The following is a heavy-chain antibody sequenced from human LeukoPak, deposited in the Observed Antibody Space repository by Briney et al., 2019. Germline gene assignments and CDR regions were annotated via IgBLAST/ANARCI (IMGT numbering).Heavy chain of an antibody. D-gene: IGHD1-1*01. CDR1: GYTLTVYY. CDR3: ASERSGTGAFDI. J-gene: IGHJ3*02. Sequence: ASVTVSCKASGYTLTVYYLHWVRQAPGQGLEYMGWVNHDSGGAHSAQNFQGRVTITRDTSVNTAYMELTRLTSDDTAVYYCASERSGTGAFDIWGQGTLVTVSS. CDR2: VNHDSGGA. V-gene: IGHV1-2*02.